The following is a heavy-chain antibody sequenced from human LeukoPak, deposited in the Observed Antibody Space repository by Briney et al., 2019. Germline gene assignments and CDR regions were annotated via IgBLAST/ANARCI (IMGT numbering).Heavy chain of an antibody. CDR1: GFTFSDYY. D-gene: IGHD3-16*02. CDR2: TRNKANSYTT. J-gene: IGHJ4*02. CDR3: TGARGTYRQFDY. V-gene: IGHV3-72*01. Sequence: PGGSLRLSCTASGFTFSDYYMSWIRQAPGKGLEWVARTRNKANSYTTEYAASVKGRFTISRDDSKNSLNLQMNSLKTEDTAVYYCTGARGTYRQFDYWGQGTLVTVSS.